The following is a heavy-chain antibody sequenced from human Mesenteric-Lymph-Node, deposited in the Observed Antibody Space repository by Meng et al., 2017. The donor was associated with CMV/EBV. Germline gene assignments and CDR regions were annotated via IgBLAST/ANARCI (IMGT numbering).Heavy chain of an antibody. J-gene: IGHJ6*02. Sequence: GESLKISCAASELTFSRDSMNWVRQAPGKGLEWVSGFNWNGGKTGYADSVKGRFTISRDKAKNSLYLQMNSLRAEDTALYYCAATVNLGGYYYYGLDVWGQGTTVTVSS. V-gene: IGHV3-20*04. CDR1: ELTFSRDS. CDR3: AATVNLGGYYYYGLDV. D-gene: IGHD4-17*01. CDR2: FNWNGGKT.